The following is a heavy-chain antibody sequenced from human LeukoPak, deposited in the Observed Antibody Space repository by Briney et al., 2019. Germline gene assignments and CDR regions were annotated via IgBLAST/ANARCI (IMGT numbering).Heavy chain of an antibody. V-gene: IGHV1-2*02. CDR1: GYTFTGYY. CDR2: INPNSGGT. J-gene: IGHJ4*02. D-gene: IGHD3-10*01. Sequence: ASVKVSCKASGYTFTGYYMHWVRQAPGQGLEWMGWINPNSGGTNYAQKFQGRVTMTRDTSISTAYMELSRLRSDDTAVYYCARGAITMVRGVIPVYWGQGTLVTVSS. CDR3: ARGAITMVRGVIPVY.